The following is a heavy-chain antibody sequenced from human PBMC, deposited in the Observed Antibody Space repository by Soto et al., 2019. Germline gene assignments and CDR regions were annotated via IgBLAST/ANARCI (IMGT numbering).Heavy chain of an antibody. J-gene: IGHJ4*01. CDR1: SGSVSSVGYF. D-gene: IGHD6-25*01. V-gene: IGHV4-31*03. Sequence: SETLSLTCTVSSGSVSSVGYFWSWIRQLPGKGLELIGYIYHTGSSFYNQSLKSRVNLSLDTSKSQFSLRLTSVTAADTAMYFCAGSSGSSMFDXWGPVTLVTVSX. CDR3: AGSSGSSMFDX. CDR2: IYHTGSS.